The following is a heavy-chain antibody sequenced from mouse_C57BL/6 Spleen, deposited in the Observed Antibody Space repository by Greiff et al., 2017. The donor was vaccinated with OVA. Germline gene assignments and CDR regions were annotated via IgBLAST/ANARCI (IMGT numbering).Heavy chain of an antibody. CDR3: ASGHYYGSSYWYFDV. Sequence: QVQLKESGAELAKPGASVKLSCKASGYTFTSYWMHWVKQRPGQGLEWIGYINPSSGYTKYNQKFKDKATLTADKSSSTAYMQLSSLTDEDAAVYYCASGHYYGSSYWYFDVWGTGTTVTVSS. J-gene: IGHJ1*03. D-gene: IGHD1-1*01. CDR1: GYTFTSYW. CDR2: INPSSGYT. V-gene: IGHV1-7*01.